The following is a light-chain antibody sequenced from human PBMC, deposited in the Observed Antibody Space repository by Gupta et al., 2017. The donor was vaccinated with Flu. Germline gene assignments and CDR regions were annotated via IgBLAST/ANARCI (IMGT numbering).Light chain of an antibody. V-gene: IGKV3-11*01. J-gene: IGKJ1*01. CDR2: DAS. CDR1: QSVSSY. CDR3: QQPSNWPPWT. Sequence: EIVLTQSPATLSLSPGERATLSCRASQSVSSYLAWYQQKPGQAPRLLIYDASNRDTGIPARFSGSGSGTDFTLTISSREQEDFAVYYCQQPSNWPPWTFGQGTKVEIK.